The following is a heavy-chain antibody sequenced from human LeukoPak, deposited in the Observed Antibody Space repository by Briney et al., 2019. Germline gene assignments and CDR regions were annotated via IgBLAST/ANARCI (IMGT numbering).Heavy chain of an antibody. J-gene: IGHJ5*02. Sequence: SVKVSCKASGGTFSSYAISWVRQAPGQGLEWMGGIIPIFGTANYAQKFQGRVTITADESTSTAYMELSSLRSEDTAVYYCARGNGGYCSSTSCYIPSSWGQGTLVTVSS. V-gene: IGHV1-69*13. D-gene: IGHD2-2*02. CDR1: GGTFSSYA. CDR2: IIPIFGTA. CDR3: ARGNGGYCSSTSCYIPSS.